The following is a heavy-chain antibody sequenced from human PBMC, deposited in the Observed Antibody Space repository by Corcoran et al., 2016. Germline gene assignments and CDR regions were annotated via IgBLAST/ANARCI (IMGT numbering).Heavy chain of an antibody. Sequence: EVQLVQSGAEVKKPGESLKISCKGSGYSFTSYWIGWVRQMPGKGLEWMGIIYPGDSDTRYSPSFQGQVTISAEKSISTAYLQWSSLKASDTAMYYCARIRAPKLYCSGGRCYVDYWGQGTLVTVSS. V-gene: IGHV5-51*01. D-gene: IGHD2-15*01. CDR2: IYPGDSDT. J-gene: IGHJ4*02. CDR1: GYSFTSYW. CDR3: ARIRAPKLYCSGGRCYVDY.